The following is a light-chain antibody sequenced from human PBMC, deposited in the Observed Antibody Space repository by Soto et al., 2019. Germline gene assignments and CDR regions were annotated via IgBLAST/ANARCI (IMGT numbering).Light chain of an antibody. CDR1: SSNIGTNP. J-gene: IGLJ2*01. CDR2: SDN. Sequence: QSVLTQPPSASGTPGQRVAISCSGGSSNIGTNPVNWYLHLPGTAPKLLIYSDNQRPSGVPDRFSCSKSGTSASLTISGRQSEDEADYFCSAWDDSIYGPVFGGGTKLTVL. CDR3: SAWDDSIYGPV. V-gene: IGLV1-44*01.